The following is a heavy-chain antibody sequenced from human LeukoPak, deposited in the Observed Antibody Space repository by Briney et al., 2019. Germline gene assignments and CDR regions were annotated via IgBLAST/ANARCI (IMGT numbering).Heavy chain of an antibody. D-gene: IGHD3-10*01. CDR3: ARVSGSGSYYYYYGMDV. J-gene: IGHJ6*02. V-gene: IGHV4-34*01. CDR2: INHSGST. Sequence: MTSETLSLTCAVYGGSFSGYYWSWIRQPPGKGLEWIGEINHSGSTNYNPSLKSRVTISVDTSKNQFSLKLSSVTAADTAVYYCARVSGSGSYYYYYGMDVWGQGTTVTVSS. CDR1: GGSFSGYY.